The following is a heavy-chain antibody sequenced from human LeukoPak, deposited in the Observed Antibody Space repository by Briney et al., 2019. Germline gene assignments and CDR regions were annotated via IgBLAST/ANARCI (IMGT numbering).Heavy chain of an antibody. D-gene: IGHD2-21*01. V-gene: IGHV3-74*01. CDR3: AREVYYGAADY. Sequence: GGSLRLSCAASGFTFSSYWMHWVRHAPGKGVVWVSRMNSGGTSTIYADSVKGRFTISRDNAKNTLYLQTTSLRAADTAVYYRAREVYYGAADYWGQGTLVTVSS. CDR2: MNSGGTST. J-gene: IGHJ4*02. CDR1: GFTFSSYW.